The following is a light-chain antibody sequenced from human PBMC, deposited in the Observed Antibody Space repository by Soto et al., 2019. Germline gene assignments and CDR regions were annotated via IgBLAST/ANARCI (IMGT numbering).Light chain of an antibody. CDR2: GAS. Sequence: ERVMTQSPATLSVSPEERATLSCRASESVSSHLAWYQQKPGLAPRLLIYGASTRATGVPARFIGSGSGTEFTLTISSLQSEDFAIYYCQHYNNWPNTFGQGTKVDIK. J-gene: IGKJ2*01. V-gene: IGKV3-15*01. CDR3: QHYNNWPNT. CDR1: ESVSSH.